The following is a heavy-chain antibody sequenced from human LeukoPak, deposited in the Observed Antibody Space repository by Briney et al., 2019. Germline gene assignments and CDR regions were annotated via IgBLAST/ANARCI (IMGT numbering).Heavy chain of an antibody. J-gene: IGHJ4*02. CDR2: IRYDGSKI. Sequence: GGSLRLSCAASAITFSNYGMHWVRQAPGKGLEWVTFIRYDGSKIYYADSVKGRFTISRDNSRNTVYLQMNSLGVEDTAMYYCAKDSTLGGYDTYIDYWGQGTLVTVSS. D-gene: IGHD5-12*01. CDR3: AKDSTLGGYDTYIDY. V-gene: IGHV3-30*02. CDR1: AITFSNYG.